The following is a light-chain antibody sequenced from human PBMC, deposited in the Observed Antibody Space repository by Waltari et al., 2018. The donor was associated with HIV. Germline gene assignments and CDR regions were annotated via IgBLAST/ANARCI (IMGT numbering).Light chain of an antibody. CDR2: KAS. J-gene: IGKJ1*01. V-gene: IGKV1-5*03. Sequence: DIQMTQSPSTLSASVGDRVTITCRASQSISSWFAWYQQKPGKAPKLLIYKASTLESGVPSRLSGSGSGTEFTLTISSLKPDDFATYYGQQYDSYLWTFGQGTKVE. CDR3: QQYDSYLWT. CDR1: QSISSW.